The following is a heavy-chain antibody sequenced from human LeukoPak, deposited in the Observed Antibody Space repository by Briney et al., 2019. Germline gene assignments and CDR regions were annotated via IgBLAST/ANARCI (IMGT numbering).Heavy chain of an antibody. D-gene: IGHD6-19*01. CDR3: ARDQGSGGWDEVLYFDL. Sequence: GASVKVSCKASGGTFGSNAISWVRQAAGQGLEWLGGIIPILETTDYAEKFEDRVTLTADRSTNTAYVEVSSLRSEDTAMYYCARDQGSGGWDEVLYFDLWGQGTLVTVS. CDR2: IIPILETT. J-gene: IGHJ4*02. V-gene: IGHV1-69*10. CDR1: GGTFGSNA.